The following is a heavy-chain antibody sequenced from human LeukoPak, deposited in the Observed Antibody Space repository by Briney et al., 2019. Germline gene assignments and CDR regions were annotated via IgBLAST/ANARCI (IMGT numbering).Heavy chain of an antibody. V-gene: IGHV1-8*01. CDR1: GYTFTSYD. CDR2: MNPNSGNT. Sequence: GASVTVSCKASGYTFTSYDINWVRQATGQGLEWMGWMNPNSGNTGHAQKFQGRVTMTRNSSISTAYMELSSLRSEDTAVYYCARAPPRRGYSGYDSYYWGQGTLVTVSS. D-gene: IGHD5-12*01. CDR3: ARAPPRRGYSGYDSYY. J-gene: IGHJ4*02.